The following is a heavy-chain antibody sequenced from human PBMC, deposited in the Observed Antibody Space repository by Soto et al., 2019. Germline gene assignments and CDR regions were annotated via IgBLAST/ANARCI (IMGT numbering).Heavy chain of an antibody. CDR1: GGSFSGYY. Sequence: PSETLSLTCTVYGGSFSGYYWSWIRQPPGKGLEWIGEINHSGSTNYNPSLKSRVTISIDTSKDQFSLRLGSVTAADTAVYYCARVEGSSYYFRHDCWGRGTLVTVSS. CDR2: INHSGST. V-gene: IGHV4-34*01. D-gene: IGHD1-26*01. J-gene: IGHJ4*02. CDR3: ARVEGSSYYFRHDC.